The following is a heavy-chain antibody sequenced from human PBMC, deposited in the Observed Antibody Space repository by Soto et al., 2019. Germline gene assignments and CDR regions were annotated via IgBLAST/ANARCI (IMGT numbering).Heavy chain of an antibody. D-gene: IGHD3-10*01. J-gene: IGHJ4*02. Sequence: QVQLQESGPGLVKPSGTLSLTCAVSGDSISSSNWWSWVRQPPGKGLEWIGEIYHSGTTNYNPSLKSRVTISVDKSKNQFSLKVSSVTAADTAVYHCATRGDGNPHFDSWGQGALVTVSS. CDR3: ATRGDGNPHFDS. CDR1: GDSISSSNW. V-gene: IGHV4-4*02. CDR2: IYHSGTT.